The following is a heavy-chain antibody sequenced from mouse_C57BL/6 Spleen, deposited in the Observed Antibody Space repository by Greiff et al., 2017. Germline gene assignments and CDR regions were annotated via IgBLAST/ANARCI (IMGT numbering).Heavy chain of an antibody. J-gene: IGHJ3*01. CDR2: IYPGSGST. D-gene: IGHD2-4*01. V-gene: IGHV1-55*01. Sequence: QVQLQQPGAELVKPGATVKMSCKASGYTFTSYWITWVKQRPGQGLEWIGDIYPGSGSTNYNEKFKRKATLTVDTSASTAYMQLSSLTSEDSAVYYCARRENDDDGFAYWGQGTLVTVSA. CDR1: GYTFTSYW. CDR3: ARRENDDDGFAY.